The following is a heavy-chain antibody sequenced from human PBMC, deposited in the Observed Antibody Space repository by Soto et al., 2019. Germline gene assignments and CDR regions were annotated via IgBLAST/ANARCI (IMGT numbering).Heavy chain of an antibody. Sequence: GGSLRLSCAASGFTFSSYWMHWVRQATGKVLVWVSRINSAGTSTTYADSVKGRFTISRANATNTLYLHINSLRAAAMSLYYCARVRQQPACFDPLGQGTLVTVSS. D-gene: IGHD6-13*01. CDR2: INSAGTST. CDR1: GFTFSSYW. CDR3: ARVRQQPACFDP. V-gene: IGHV3-74*01. J-gene: IGHJ5*02.